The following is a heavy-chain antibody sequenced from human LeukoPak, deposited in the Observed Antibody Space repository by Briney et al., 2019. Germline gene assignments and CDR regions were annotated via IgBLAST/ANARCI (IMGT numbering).Heavy chain of an antibody. Sequence: PGGSLRLSCAASGFTFSSYWMSWVRQAPGKGLEWVANIKQDGSEKYYVDSVKGRFTISRDNAKNSLYLQMNSPRAEDTAVYYCARDGLYCTNGVCYFDYWGQGTLVTVSS. CDR2: IKQDGSEK. CDR1: GFTFSSYW. CDR3: ARDGLYCTNGVCYFDY. D-gene: IGHD2-8*01. J-gene: IGHJ4*02. V-gene: IGHV3-7*01.